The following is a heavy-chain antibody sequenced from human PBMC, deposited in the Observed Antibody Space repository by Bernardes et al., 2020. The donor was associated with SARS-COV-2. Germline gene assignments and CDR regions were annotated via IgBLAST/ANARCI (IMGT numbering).Heavy chain of an antibody. D-gene: IGHD3-10*01. CDR1: GGSFSGYY. CDR2: INHSGST. Sequence: SEPLSLTCAVYGGSFSGYYWSWIRQPPGKGLEWIGEINHSGSTNYNPSLKSRVTISVDTSKNQFSLKLSSVTAADTAVYYCARGRPGYYGSGTPRSPFDIWGQGIMVTVSS. J-gene: IGHJ3*02. CDR3: ARGRPGYYGSGTPRSPFDI. V-gene: IGHV4-34*01.